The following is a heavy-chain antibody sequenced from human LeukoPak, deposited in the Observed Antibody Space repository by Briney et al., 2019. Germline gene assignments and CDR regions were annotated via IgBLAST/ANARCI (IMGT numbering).Heavy chain of an antibody. Sequence: SETLSLTCTVSGGSIGTYYWTWIRQPPGKGLEWIAYIDYSGGTKYNPSLKSRVTTSVDTAKKQFSLKLCSVTAADTAVYYCARGRRYTSVHDAFDIWGQGTMVTVSS. CDR1: GGSIGTYY. D-gene: IGHD5-18*01. J-gene: IGHJ3*02. CDR2: IDYSGGT. V-gene: IGHV4-59*01. CDR3: ARGRRYTSVHDAFDI.